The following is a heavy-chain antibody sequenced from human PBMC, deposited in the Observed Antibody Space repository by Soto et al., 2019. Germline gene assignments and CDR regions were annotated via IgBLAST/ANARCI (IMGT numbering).Heavy chain of an antibody. J-gene: IGHJ4*02. CDR3: ARVSTTAAGPIDH. V-gene: IGHV4-28*05. D-gene: IGHD4-4*01. Sequence: QVQLQESGPGLVKPSDTLSLTCAVSGSSISSRNWWGWIRQPPGKGLEWIGHNYDSGNISLNPSLESRVTVSVDTSKSQFSLRLNAVTSVDAAVYYCARVSTTAAGPIDHWGQGTLVTVSS. CDR2: NYDSGNI. CDR1: GSSISSRNW.